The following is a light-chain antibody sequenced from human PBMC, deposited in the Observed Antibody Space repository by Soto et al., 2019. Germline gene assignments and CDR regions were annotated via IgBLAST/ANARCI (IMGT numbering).Light chain of an antibody. Sequence: DIQMTQSPSTLSASVGDRVTITCRASQSLSSLLAWYQQKPGRAPTLLIYKASTLESGVPSRFSGSGSGTEFSLTISSLQPDDSATYYCQQYNSYPLTFGQGTRLEI. J-gene: IGKJ5*01. V-gene: IGKV1-5*03. CDR1: QSLSSL. CDR3: QQYNSYPLT. CDR2: KAS.